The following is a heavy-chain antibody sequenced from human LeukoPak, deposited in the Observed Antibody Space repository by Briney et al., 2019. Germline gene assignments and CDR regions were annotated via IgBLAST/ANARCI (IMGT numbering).Heavy chain of an antibody. CDR3: ARAGSYRGYFDY. V-gene: IGHV4-59*01. Sequence: SETLSLTCTVSGGSISSYYWSWIRQPPGKGLEWIGYIYYTGSTNNTSLKSRVTISVDTSKNQFSLKLTSVTAADTAVYYCARAGSYRGYFDYWGQGALVTVSS. CDR2: IYYTGST. CDR1: GGSISSYY. D-gene: IGHD1-26*01. J-gene: IGHJ4*02.